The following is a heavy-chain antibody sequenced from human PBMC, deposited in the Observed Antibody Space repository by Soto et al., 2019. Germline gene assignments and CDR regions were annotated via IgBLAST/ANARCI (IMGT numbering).Heavy chain of an antibody. CDR3: ASAPGGLPGWFDP. CDR1: GYTFTGYY. V-gene: IGHV1-2*02. Sequence: ASVKVSCKASGYTFTGYYMHWVRQAPGQGLEWMGWINPNSGGTNYAQKFQGRVTMTRDTSISTAYMELSRLRSDDTAVYYCASAPGGLPGWFDPWGQGTLVTVSS. D-gene: IGHD2-8*02. J-gene: IGHJ5*02. CDR2: INPNSGGT.